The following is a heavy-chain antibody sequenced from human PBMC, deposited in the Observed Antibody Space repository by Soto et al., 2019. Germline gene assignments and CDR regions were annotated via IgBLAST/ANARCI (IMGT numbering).Heavy chain of an antibody. D-gene: IGHD2-21*01. J-gene: IGHJ2*01. Sequence: QGQLVQSGAEVKKPGSSVKVSCKASGGSFRTYAINWVRQAPGQGLEWMGGIIPMLAAPTYAQKFQGRLTITADESTTTVYMELSSQTSEDTAVYYCARVGPPSPSVIWFLDLWGRGTLVTVSS. V-gene: IGHV1-69*01. CDR2: IIPMLAAP. CDR3: ARVGPPSPSVIWFLDL. CDR1: GGSFRTYA.